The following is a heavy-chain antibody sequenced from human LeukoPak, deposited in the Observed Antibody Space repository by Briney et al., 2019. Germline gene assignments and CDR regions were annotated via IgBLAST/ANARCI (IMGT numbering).Heavy chain of an antibody. J-gene: IGHJ6*03. CDR2: IYYSGST. CDR1: GGSISSSSYY. CDR3: ASSSAFYYYYMDV. D-gene: IGHD3-22*01. V-gene: IGHV4-39*07. Sequence: SETLSLTCTVSGGSISSSSYYWGWIRQPPGKGLEWIGSIYYSGSTYYNPSLKSRVTISVDTSKNQFSLKLSSVTAADTAVYYCASSSAFYYYYMDVWGKGTTVTVSS.